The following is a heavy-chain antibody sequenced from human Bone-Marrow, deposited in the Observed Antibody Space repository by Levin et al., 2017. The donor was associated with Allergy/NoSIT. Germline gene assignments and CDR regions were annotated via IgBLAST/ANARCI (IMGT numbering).Heavy chain of an antibody. J-gene: IGHJ5*02. Sequence: GESLKISCAASGFTFSNFEMNWVRQAPGKGLEWVANINEDGGEKHYVDSVKGRFTISRDNAKNSLFLQMNTLRAEDTAIYYCALDPAIHCSGNSCYLPWGQGTLVTVSS. CDR1: GFTFSNFE. D-gene: IGHD2-15*01. CDR3: ALDPAIHCSGNSCYLP. V-gene: IGHV3-7*03. CDR2: INEDGGEK.